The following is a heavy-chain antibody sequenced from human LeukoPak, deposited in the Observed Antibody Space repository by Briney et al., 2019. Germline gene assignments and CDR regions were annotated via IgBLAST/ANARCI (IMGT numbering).Heavy chain of an antibody. Sequence: GASAKVSCKASGYTFTGYYMHWVRLDPGQGLEWMGWINPNSGGTNYAQKFQGWVTMTRDTSISTAYMELSRLRSDGTAVYYCARDSSDIRSLIAHWGQGTLVTVSS. D-gene: IGHD2-15*01. CDR2: INPNSGGT. CDR1: GYTFTGYY. V-gene: IGHV1-2*04. J-gene: IGHJ1*01. CDR3: ARDSSDIRSLIAH.